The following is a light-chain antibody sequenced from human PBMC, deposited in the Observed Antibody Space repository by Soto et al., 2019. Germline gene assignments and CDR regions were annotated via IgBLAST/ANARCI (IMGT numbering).Light chain of an antibody. CDR3: QQRSNWPIT. J-gene: IGKJ5*01. Sequence: IQMTQSPSTLSASVGARVTITCRASQSISSRLAWYQQKPGKAPQVLIYTASSLQSGVPSRFSGSGSGTDFTLTISSLEPEDFAVYYCQQRSNWPITFGQGTRLEIK. CDR2: TAS. V-gene: IGKV1-5*03. CDR1: QSISSR.